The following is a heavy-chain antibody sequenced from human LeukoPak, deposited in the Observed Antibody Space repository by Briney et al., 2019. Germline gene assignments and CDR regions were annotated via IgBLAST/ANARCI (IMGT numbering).Heavy chain of an antibody. Sequence: SETLSLTCTVSGGSIGSGRYYWSWIRQHPGKGLAWIGYIYNSGSTYYNPSLKSRVTISIDTSKNQFSLKLSSVTAADTAVYYCARAYSNSPLWWFDPWGQGTLVTVSS. D-gene: IGHD4-11*01. CDR2: IYNSGST. V-gene: IGHV4-31*03. CDR3: ARAYSNSPLWWFDP. J-gene: IGHJ5*02. CDR1: GGSIGSGRYY.